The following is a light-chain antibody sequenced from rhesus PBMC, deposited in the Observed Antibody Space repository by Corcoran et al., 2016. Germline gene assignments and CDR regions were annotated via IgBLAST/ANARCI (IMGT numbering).Light chain of an antibody. J-gene: IGKJ1*01. CDR2: SAS. Sequence: DIQMNQSPSSLSASVGDTVTITCRASQGISNYLAWYQQKTGKAPQPLIYSASKLESGVTSRFSGSGAGTAFTITISSLQPEDFEINYCQQHNSYPRTFGQGAKVEIK. CDR1: QGISNY. V-gene: IGKV1S14*01. CDR3: QQHNSYPRT.